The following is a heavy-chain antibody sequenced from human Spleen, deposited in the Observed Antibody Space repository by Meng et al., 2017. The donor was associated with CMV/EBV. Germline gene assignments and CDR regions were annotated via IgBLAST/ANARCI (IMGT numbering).Heavy chain of an antibody. D-gene: IGHD1-1*01. CDR2: TYTGGNT. V-gene: IGHV3-53*01. CDR1: GFTFSSYG. CDR3: ASDYKWALDC. J-gene: IGHJ4*02. Sequence: GGSLRLSCAASGFTFSSYGMHWVRQAPGKGLEWISLTYTGGNTYFVDSVRGRFTISRDNSKNTLYLQMNSLRAEDTAVYYCASDYKWALDCWGQGAQVTVSS.